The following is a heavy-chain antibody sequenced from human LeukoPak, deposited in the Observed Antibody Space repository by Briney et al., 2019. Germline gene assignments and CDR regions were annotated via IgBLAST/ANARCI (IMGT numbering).Heavy chain of an antibody. CDR3: ARRPRWEYSGSYSVQNAFDI. V-gene: IGHV4-61*02. CDR1: GGSISSGSYY. D-gene: IGHD1-26*01. CDR2: IYTSGST. Sequence: SQTLSLTCTVSGGSISSGSYYWSWIRQPAGKGLEWIGRIYTSGSTNYNPSLKSRVTISVDTSKNQFSLKLSSVTAADTAVYYCARRPRWEYSGSYSVQNAFDIWGQGTMVTVSS. J-gene: IGHJ3*02.